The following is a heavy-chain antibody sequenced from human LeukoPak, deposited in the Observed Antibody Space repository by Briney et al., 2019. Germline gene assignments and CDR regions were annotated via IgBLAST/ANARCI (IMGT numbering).Heavy chain of an antibody. CDR2: ISGSGGST. J-gene: IGHJ4*02. Sequence: GGSLRLSCAASGFTFSSYAMSWVRQAPGKGLEWVSAISGSGGSTYYADSVKGRFTISRDNSKNTLYLQMNSLRAEDTAVYYCAKGHVPLRGYDTGFDYWGQGTLVTVSS. CDR3: AKGHVPLRGYDTGFDY. V-gene: IGHV3-23*01. CDR1: GFTFSSYA. D-gene: IGHD5-12*01.